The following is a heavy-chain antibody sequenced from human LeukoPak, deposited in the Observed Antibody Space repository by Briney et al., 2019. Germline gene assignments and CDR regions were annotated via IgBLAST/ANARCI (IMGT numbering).Heavy chain of an antibody. V-gene: IGHV3-30*18. Sequence: PGRSLRLSCAASGFTFSSYGIHWVRQAPGKGLEGVAVISYDGSNKYYADSVKGRFTISRDNSKNTLYLQMNSLRAEDTAVYYCAKESGDVLRYFDWLLYDRGYGMDVWGQGTTVTVSS. CDR1: GFTFSSYG. CDR3: AKESGDVLRYFDWLLYDRGYGMDV. J-gene: IGHJ6*02. CDR2: ISYDGSNK. D-gene: IGHD3-9*01.